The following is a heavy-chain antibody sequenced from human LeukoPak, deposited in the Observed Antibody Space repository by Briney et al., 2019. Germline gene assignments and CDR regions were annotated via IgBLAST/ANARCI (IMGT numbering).Heavy chain of an antibody. V-gene: IGHV4-59*01. Sequence: SETLSLTCTVSGGSISSYYWSWIRQPPGKGLEWSGYIYYSGSTNYNPSLKSRVTISVDTSKNQFSLKLSSVTAADTAVYYCARYTIFEFDPWGQGTLVTVSS. CDR2: IYYSGST. D-gene: IGHD3-3*01. J-gene: IGHJ5*02. CDR1: GGSISSYY. CDR3: ARYTIFEFDP.